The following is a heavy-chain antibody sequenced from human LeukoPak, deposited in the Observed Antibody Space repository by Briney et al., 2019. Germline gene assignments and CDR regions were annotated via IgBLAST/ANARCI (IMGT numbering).Heavy chain of an antibody. Sequence: SETLSLTCTVSGGSTSSSSYYWGWIRQPPGKGLEWIGSIYYSGSTYYNPSLKSRVTISVDTSKNQFSLKLSSVTAADTAVYYCARYDYGDTFDYWGQGTLVTVSS. CDR3: ARYDYGDTFDY. CDR2: IYYSGST. CDR1: GGSTSSSSYY. V-gene: IGHV4-39*07. D-gene: IGHD4-17*01. J-gene: IGHJ4*02.